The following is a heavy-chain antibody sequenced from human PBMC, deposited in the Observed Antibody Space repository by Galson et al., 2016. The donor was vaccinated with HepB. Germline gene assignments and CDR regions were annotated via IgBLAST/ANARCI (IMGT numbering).Heavy chain of an antibody. J-gene: IGHJ6*02. V-gene: IGHV3-53*01. Sequence: SLRLSCAASGLSVGNSYMSWVRQAPGKGLVWVSTIYSEGNTYYADSVKGRFTISKDSSKNTLYLQMSSLRAEDTAVYYCARDNSEVYYYAMDVWGQGTTVTVSS. D-gene: IGHD1-26*01. CDR3: ARDNSEVYYYAMDV. CDR1: GLSVGNSY. CDR2: IYSEGNT.